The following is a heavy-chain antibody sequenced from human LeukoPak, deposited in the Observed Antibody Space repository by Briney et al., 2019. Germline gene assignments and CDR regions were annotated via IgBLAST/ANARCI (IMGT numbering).Heavy chain of an antibody. CDR2: IYSGGST. Sequence: GGSLRLSCAASGFTVSSNYMRWVRQAPGKGKERVSVIYSGGSTYFSYSVKAIFTISRDHSNSTLYLQMLSLRAEHAAVYYCARVLLDCDGNFYFDYWRQAALVTVSS. CDR3: ARVLLDCDGNFYFDY. J-gene: IGHJ4*02. V-gene: IGHV3-66*01. CDR1: GFTVSSNY. D-gene: IGHD4-23*01.